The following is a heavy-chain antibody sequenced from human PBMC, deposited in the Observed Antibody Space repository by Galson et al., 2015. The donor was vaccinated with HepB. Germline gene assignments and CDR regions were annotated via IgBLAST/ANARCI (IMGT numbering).Heavy chain of an antibody. V-gene: IGHV5-10-1*01. CDR2: IDPSDSYT. J-gene: IGHJ4*02. D-gene: IGHD6-19*01. Sequence: QSGAEVKKPGESLRISCKGSGYSFTSYWISWVRQMPGKGLEWMGRIDPSDSYTNYSPSFQGHVTISADKSISTAYLQWSSLKASDTAMYYCARHATSGWIGAVAGTVEDYWGQGTLVTVSS. CDR1: GYSFTSYW. CDR3: ARHATSGWIGAVAGTVEDY.